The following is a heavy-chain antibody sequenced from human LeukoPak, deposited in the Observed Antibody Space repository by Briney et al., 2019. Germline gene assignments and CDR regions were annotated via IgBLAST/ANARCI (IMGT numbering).Heavy chain of an antibody. CDR2: IYSGGST. J-gene: IGHJ4*02. Sequence: PGGSLRLSCAASGFTVSSNYMSWVRQVPGRGLEWVSLIYSGGSTYYADSVKGRFTISRVDSKNTLSLQMNSLRVEDTAIYYCAQDLAWGAFDFWGQGTLVTVSS. V-gene: IGHV3-53*01. D-gene: IGHD7-27*01. CDR3: AQDLAWGAFDF. CDR1: GFTVSSNY.